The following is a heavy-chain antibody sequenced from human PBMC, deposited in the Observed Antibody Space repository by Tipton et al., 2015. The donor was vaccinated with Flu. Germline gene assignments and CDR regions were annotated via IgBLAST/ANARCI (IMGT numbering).Heavy chain of an antibody. Sequence: RSLRLSCAASGFTFRTYAMHWVRQAPGKGLEWVAFISYDGGNKYYADSVKGRFTISRDNSKNTLYLQMNSLRAEDTALYYCARGGGGYSSGWYGHWGQGTLVTVSS. D-gene: IGHD6-19*01. CDR2: ISYDGGNK. CDR3: ARGGGGYSSGWYGH. J-gene: IGHJ4*02. V-gene: IGHV3-30*04. CDR1: GFTFRTYA.